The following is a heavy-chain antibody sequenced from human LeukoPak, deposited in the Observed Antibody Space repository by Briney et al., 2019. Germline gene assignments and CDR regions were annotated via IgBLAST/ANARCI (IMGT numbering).Heavy chain of an antibody. J-gene: IGHJ6*03. Sequence: PGGSLRLSCAASGFAFSSYGMHWVRQAPGKGLEWVAFIRYDGSNKYYADSVKGRFTISRDNAKNSLYLQMNSLRAEDTAVYYCASGIVGATTPYYYYYMDVWGKGTTVTISS. D-gene: IGHD1-26*01. CDR3: ASGIVGATTPYYYYYMDV. CDR1: GFAFSSYG. V-gene: IGHV3-30*02. CDR2: IRYDGSNK.